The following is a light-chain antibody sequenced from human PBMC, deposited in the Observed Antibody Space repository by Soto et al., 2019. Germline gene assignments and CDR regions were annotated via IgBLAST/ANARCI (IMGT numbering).Light chain of an antibody. V-gene: IGKV1-5*01. CDR1: QTISSW. Sequence: DIQMTQSPSTLSSSVGDRVTITCRASQTISSWLAWYQQKPGKAPKVLIYNVSNLESGVPSRFSGSGSGTEFTLTISSLQPDYFATYYCQQYKSYSTFGGGTTVDI. CDR3: QQYKSYST. J-gene: IGKJ4*01. CDR2: NVS.